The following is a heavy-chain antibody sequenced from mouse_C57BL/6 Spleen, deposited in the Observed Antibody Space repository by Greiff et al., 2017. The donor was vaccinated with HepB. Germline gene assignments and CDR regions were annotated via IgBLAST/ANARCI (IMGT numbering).Heavy chain of an antibody. CDR2: IDPANGNT. D-gene: IGHD1-1*01. J-gene: IGHJ4*01. CDR1: GFNIKNTY. Sequence: DVQLQESVAELVRPGASVKLSCTASGFNIKNTYMHWVKQRPEQGLEWIGRIDPANGNTKYAPKFQGKATITADTSSNTAYLQLSSLTSEDTAIYYCARNYYGSSYDYYAMDYWGQGTSVTVSS. V-gene: IGHV14-3*01. CDR3: ARNYYGSSYDYYAMDY.